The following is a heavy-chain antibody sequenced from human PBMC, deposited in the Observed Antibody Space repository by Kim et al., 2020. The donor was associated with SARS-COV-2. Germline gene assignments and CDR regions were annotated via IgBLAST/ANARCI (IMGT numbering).Heavy chain of an antibody. J-gene: IGHJ5*02. Sequence: SVKVSCKASGGTFSSYAISWVRQAPGQGLEWMGGIIPIFGTANYAQKFQGRVTITADESTSTAYMELSSLRSEDTAVYYCARDGGNYDSSGYYRINWFDPWGQGTLVTVSS. V-gene: IGHV1-69*13. CDR2: IIPIFGTA. CDR1: GGTFSSYA. CDR3: ARDGGNYDSSGYYRINWFDP. D-gene: IGHD3-22*01.